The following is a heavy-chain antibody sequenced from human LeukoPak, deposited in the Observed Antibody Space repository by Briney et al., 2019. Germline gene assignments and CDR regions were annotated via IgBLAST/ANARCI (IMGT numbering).Heavy chain of an antibody. CDR2: INHSGST. Sequence: SETLSLTCAVYGGSFSGYYWSWIRQPPGRGLEWIGEINHSGSTNYNPSLQSRVTISVDTSKNQFSLQLSSVTAADTAVYYCARRPAAARWKGIDYWGQGTLVTVSS. D-gene: IGHD2-2*01. CDR3: ARRPAAARWKGIDY. J-gene: IGHJ4*02. CDR1: GGSFSGYY. V-gene: IGHV4-34*01.